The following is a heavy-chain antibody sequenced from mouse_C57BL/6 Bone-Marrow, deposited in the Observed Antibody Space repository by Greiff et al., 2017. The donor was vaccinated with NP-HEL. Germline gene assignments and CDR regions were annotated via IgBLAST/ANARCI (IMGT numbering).Heavy chain of an antibody. CDR3: AIEGKDWYFDV. J-gene: IGHJ1*03. CDR1: GYTFTSYW. Sequence: VQLQQPGAELVKPGASVKVSCKASGYTFTSYWMHWVKQRPGQGLEWIGSIHPSDSDTNYNQKFKGKATLTVDKSSSTAYMQLSSLTSEDSAVYYCAIEGKDWYFDVWGTGTTVTVSS. CDR2: IHPSDSDT. V-gene: IGHV1-74*01.